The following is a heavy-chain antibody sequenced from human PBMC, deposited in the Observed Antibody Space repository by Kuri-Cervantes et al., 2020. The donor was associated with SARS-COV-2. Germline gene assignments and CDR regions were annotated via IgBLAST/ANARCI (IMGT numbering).Heavy chain of an antibody. V-gene: IGHV1-24*01. D-gene: IGHD3-22*01. J-gene: IGHJ6*04. CDR3: ATNALLL. Sequence: ASVKVSCKVSGYTLTELSMHWVRQAPGKGLEWMGGFDPEDGETIYAQKFQGRVTTTEDTFTDTAYMELSSLRSEDTAVYYCATNALLLWGKGTTVTVSS. CDR2: FDPEDGET. CDR1: GYTLTELS.